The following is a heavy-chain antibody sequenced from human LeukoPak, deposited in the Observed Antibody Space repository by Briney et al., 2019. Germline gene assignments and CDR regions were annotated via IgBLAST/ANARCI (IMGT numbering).Heavy chain of an antibody. CDR3: ARDRVATIPNWFDP. V-gene: IGHV3-21*01. Sequence: GGSLRLSCAASGFTFSSYSMNWVRQAPGKGLEWVSSISSSSSYIYYADSVKGRFTISRDNAKNSLYLQMNSLRAEDTAVYYCARDRVATIPNWFDPWGQGTLVTVSS. D-gene: IGHD5-12*01. CDR1: GFTFSSYS. J-gene: IGHJ5*02. CDR2: ISSSSSYI.